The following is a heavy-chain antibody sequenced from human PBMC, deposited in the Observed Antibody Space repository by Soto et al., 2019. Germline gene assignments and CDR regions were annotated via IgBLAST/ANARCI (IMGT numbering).Heavy chain of an antibody. J-gene: IGHJ4*02. D-gene: IGHD3-3*01. V-gene: IGHV3-21*01. Sequence: EVQLVESGGGLVKPGGSLRLSCAASGFTFSSYSMNWVRQAPGKGLEWVSSIRSSSSYIYYADSVKVRFTISKHNAKNSLYLQRNSLRAEETAVYYCARAQDFGSGAPDYWGQGTLVTV. CDR2: IRSSSSYI. CDR3: ARAQDFGSGAPDY. CDR1: GFTFSSYS.